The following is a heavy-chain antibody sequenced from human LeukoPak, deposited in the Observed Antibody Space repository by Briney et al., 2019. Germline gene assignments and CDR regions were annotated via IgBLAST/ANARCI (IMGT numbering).Heavy chain of an antibody. V-gene: IGHV4-4*07. Sequence: SETLSLTCSVSGDSIRNYFWSWIRQPAGKGLEWIGRIYTSGSTDYNPSLRSRVTMSVDTSRNQFSLKLTSVTAADTAVYYCARESKSYDGSGYYHDYWGQGTLVTVSP. CDR3: ARESKSYDGSGYYHDY. CDR1: GDSIRNYF. J-gene: IGHJ4*02. D-gene: IGHD3-22*01. CDR2: IYTSGST.